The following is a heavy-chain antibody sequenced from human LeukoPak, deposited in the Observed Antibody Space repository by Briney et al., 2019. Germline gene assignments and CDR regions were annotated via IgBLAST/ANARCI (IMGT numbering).Heavy chain of an antibody. Sequence: PSETLSLTCTVSGGSISSYYWSWIRQPPGKGLEWIGYIYCSGSTNYNPSLKSRVTISVDTSKNQFSLKLSSVTAADTAVYYCAREIPCGGDCYYDAFDIWGQGTMVTVSS. CDR3: AREIPCGGDCYYDAFDI. D-gene: IGHD2-21*02. CDR2: IYCSGST. CDR1: GGSISSYY. J-gene: IGHJ3*02. V-gene: IGHV4-59*01.